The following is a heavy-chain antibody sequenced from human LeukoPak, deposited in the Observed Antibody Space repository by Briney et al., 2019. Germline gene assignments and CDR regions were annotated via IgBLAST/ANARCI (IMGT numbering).Heavy chain of an antibody. CDR1: GGSISSSSYY. D-gene: IGHD1-1*01. CDR2: IYYSGST. Sequence: PSETLSLTCTVSGGSISSSSYYWGWIRQPPGKGLEWIGSIYYSGSTYYNPSLKSRVTISVDTSKSQFSLKLSSVTAADTAVYYCARAELERPYYYYYMDVWGKGTTVTVSS. J-gene: IGHJ6*03. CDR3: ARAELERPYYYYYMDV. V-gene: IGHV4-39*07.